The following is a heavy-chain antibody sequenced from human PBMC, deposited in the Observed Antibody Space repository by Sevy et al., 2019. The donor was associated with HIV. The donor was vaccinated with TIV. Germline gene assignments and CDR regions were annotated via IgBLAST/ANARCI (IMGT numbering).Heavy chain of an antibody. CDR3: ARDSTTRPRVLDY. Sequence: SETLSLTCSVSGGSISSYFWTWVRQSPGKGLEWIGHSYFTGNTDYSPSLKSRVTLSLDTSKSQFSLTLKSATAADTAIYFCARDSTTRPRVLDYWGQGTLVTVSS. D-gene: IGHD1-1*01. V-gene: IGHV4-59*01. J-gene: IGHJ4*02. CDR1: GGSISSYF. CDR2: SYFTGNT.